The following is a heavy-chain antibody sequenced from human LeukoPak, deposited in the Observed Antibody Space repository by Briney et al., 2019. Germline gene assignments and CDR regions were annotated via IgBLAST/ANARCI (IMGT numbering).Heavy chain of an antibody. CDR2: INPNGDRT. J-gene: IGHJ5*02. D-gene: IGHD3-10*01. CDR3: ATTQARGVKPKNNWFDP. Sequence: ASVKVSCKASGGTFSSYAISWVRQAPGQGLEWMGIINPNGDRTTYTQKFQGRVTMTRDTSTSTVYMELSSLRSEDTAVYYCATTQARGVKPKNNWFDPWGQGTLVIVSS. CDR1: GGTFSSYA. V-gene: IGHV1-46*01.